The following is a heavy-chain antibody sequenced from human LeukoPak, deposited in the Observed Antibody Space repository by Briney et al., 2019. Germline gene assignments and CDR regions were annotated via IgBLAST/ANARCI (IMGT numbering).Heavy chain of an antibody. D-gene: IGHD6-13*01. CDR3: AGTAAGGENYYYGMDV. V-gene: IGHV4-61*01. Sequence: MTSETLSLTCTVSGGSVGSGSYYWSWIRQPPGKGLEWIGYIYYSGSTNYNPSLKSRVTISVDTSKNQFSLKLSSVTAADTAVYYCAGTAAGGENYYYGMDVWGKGTTVTVSS. CDR1: GGSVGSGSYY. CDR2: IYYSGST. J-gene: IGHJ6*04.